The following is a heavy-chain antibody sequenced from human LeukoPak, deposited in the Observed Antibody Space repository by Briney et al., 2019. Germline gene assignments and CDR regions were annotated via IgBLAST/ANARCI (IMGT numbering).Heavy chain of an antibody. CDR2: ISGSGGST. CDR1: GFTFSNYA. Sequence: PGGSLRLSCAASGFTFSNYAMTWVRQAPGKGLEWVSGISGSGGSTYYADPVKGRFTISRDNSENTLFLQMNSLRAEDTAIYYCAKVTAYYYDNSGYYYFDYWGQGTLVTVSS. CDR3: AKVTAYYYDNSGYYYFDY. V-gene: IGHV3-23*01. D-gene: IGHD3-22*01. J-gene: IGHJ4*02.